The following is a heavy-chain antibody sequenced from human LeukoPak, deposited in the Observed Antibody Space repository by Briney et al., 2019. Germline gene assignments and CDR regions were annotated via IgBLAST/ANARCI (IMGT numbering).Heavy chain of an antibody. Sequence: GASVKVSCKASGYTFTGYYMHGVRQAPGQGLEWMGWINPNSGGTNYAQKFQGRVTMTRDTSISTAYMELSRLRSDDTAVYYCARVLGSTMVRGVTYFDYWGQGTLVTVSS. V-gene: IGHV1-2*02. CDR2: INPNSGGT. CDR1: GYTFTGYY. J-gene: IGHJ4*02. CDR3: ARVLGSTMVRGVTYFDY. D-gene: IGHD3-10*01.